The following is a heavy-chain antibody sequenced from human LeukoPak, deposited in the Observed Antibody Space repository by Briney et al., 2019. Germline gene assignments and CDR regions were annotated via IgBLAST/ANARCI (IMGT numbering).Heavy chain of an antibody. J-gene: IGHJ4*02. CDR3: AKEGGTGTRFDY. Sequence: GGGLRLSFAAPGFTFSSSSLSLVRPGPGKGLYLVSAISGSGTGKYYADSVKGRFTISRDNSKNTLYLQMNSLRAEDTAVYYCAKEGGTGTRFDYWGQGTLVTVSS. CDR1: GFTFSSSS. D-gene: IGHD1-7*01. CDR2: ISGSGTGK. V-gene: IGHV3-23*01.